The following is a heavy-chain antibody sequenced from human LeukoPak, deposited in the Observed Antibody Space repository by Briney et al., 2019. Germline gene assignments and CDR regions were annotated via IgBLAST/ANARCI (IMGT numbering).Heavy chain of an antibody. CDR2: ISWNSDTR. CDR1: GFTFDDYA. J-gene: IGHJ4*02. CDR3: ARNRNLGGVTWHYFDS. Sequence: GGSLRLSCAASGFTFDDYAMHWVRQAPGKGLEWVARISWNSDTRGYADSVLGRFTISRDNARNVVYLEMDRLRTEDTALYYCARNRNLGGVTWHYFDSWGQGTRVTVSS. D-gene: IGHD1-14*01. V-gene: IGHV3-9*01.